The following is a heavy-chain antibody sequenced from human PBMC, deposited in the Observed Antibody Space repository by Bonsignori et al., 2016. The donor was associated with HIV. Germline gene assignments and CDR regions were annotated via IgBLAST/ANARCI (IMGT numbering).Heavy chain of an antibody. CDR1: GYPFTDAY. V-gene: IGHV1-2*02. Sequence: QAQLLQSGAEVKKPGVSVRVSCTTSGYPFTDAYLHWVRQAPGHGLEWMGWINPNNSDTMYAPKFRGRFTMTRDASINSVFMHLDSLTVVDTAVYYCARLSIIWGPGTGVTVSS. CDR2: INPNNSDT. J-gene: IGHJ4*02. D-gene: IGHD2/OR15-2a*01. CDR3: ARLSII.